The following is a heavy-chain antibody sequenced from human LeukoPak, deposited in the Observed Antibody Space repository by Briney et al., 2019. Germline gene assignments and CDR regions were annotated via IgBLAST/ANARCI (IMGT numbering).Heavy chain of an antibody. CDR1: GGSSSVYY. J-gene: IGHJ4*02. CDR3: ARGPPVESFDC. Sequence: SETLSLTCAVYGGSSSVYYWGWIGHPQGKGLEWIGEINHSGSTNYNPSLKSRVTISVDTSKNQFSLKLSSVTAADTAVYYCARGPPVESFDCWGQGTLVTVSS. CDR2: INHSGST. V-gene: IGHV4-34*01.